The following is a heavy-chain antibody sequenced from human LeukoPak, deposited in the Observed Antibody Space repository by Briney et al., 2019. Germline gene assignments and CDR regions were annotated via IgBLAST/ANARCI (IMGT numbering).Heavy chain of an antibody. CDR3: AREHYYDSSGFYRDFDC. D-gene: IGHD3-22*01. V-gene: IGHV3-21*01. CDR2: ISSSSSYI. J-gene: IGHJ4*02. CDR1: GFTFSSYS. Sequence: GGSLRLSCAASGFTFSSYSMNWVRQAPGKGLEWVSSISSSSSYIYYADSVKGRFTISRDNAKNSLYLQMNSLRAEDTAVYYCAREHYYDSSGFYRDFDCWGQGTLVTVSS.